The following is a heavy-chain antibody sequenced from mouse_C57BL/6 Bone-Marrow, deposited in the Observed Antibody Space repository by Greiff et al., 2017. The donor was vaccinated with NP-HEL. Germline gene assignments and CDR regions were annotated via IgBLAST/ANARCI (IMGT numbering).Heavy chain of an antibody. Sequence: QVQLKQPGAELVMPGASVKLSCKASGYTFTSYWMHWVKQRPGQGLEWIGEIDPSDSYTNYNQKFKGKSTLTVDKFSSTAYMQLSSLTSEDSAVYYCAREEDGPAWFAYWGQGTLVTVSA. V-gene: IGHV1-69*01. J-gene: IGHJ3*01. CDR1: GYTFTSYW. CDR3: AREEDGPAWFAY. D-gene: IGHD2-3*01. CDR2: IDPSDSYT.